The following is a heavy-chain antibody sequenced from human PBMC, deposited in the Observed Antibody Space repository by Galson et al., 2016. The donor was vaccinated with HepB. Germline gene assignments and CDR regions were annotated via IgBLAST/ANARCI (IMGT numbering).Heavy chain of an antibody. V-gene: IGHV3-23*01. CDR2: ISGSGDST. CDR3: AKAGYCSHLTYPLEH. Sequence: SLRLSCADSGFNFGTFAMTWVRQAPGKGLEWVSIISGSGDSTNYAESVKGRFTISRDNSISTLYLHMHSLRAGDTAVYYCAKAGYCSHLTYPLEHWGQGTLVTVSS. D-gene: IGHD2-15*01. CDR1: GFNFGTFA. J-gene: IGHJ1*01.